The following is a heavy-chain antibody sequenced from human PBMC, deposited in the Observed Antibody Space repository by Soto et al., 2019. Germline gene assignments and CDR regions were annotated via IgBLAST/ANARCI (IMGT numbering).Heavy chain of an antibody. CDR3: VQSRCGGDCLEIYSSHAYNGLDV. CDR1: GLSLRTTGVG. D-gene: IGHD2-21*02. Sequence: QVTLKESGPTLVKPTQTLTLTCTVSGLSLRTTGVGVGWVRQPPGKALEWLALLYWDDVKRYSPSLRSRLTIAKDISEKQVVLTMTNMDTVDTATYYCVQSRCGGDCLEIYSSHAYNGLDVWGQGTTVTVSS. V-gene: IGHV2-5*02. J-gene: IGHJ6*02. CDR2: LYWDDVK.